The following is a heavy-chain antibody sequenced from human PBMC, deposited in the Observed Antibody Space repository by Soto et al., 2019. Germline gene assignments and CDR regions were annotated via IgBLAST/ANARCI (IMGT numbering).Heavy chain of an antibody. J-gene: IGHJ4*02. V-gene: IGHV1-8*02. D-gene: IGHD6-25*01. CDR2: MNPHNGNT. CDR3: ARRKERSGPNYFDY. Sequence: GASVKVSCKTSGYPFTSNRLSWVRRAPGQGLEWMGWMNPHNGNTGYAQKFRGRVTLTRNTSASTAYMELMSLKTEDTVVYFCARRKERSGPNYFDYWGQGTLVTVSS. CDR1: GYPFTSNR.